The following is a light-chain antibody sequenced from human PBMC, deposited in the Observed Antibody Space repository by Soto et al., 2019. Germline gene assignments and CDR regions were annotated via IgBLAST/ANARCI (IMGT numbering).Light chain of an antibody. J-gene: IGKJ1*01. CDR1: QSISSW. CDR2: DAS. Sequence: PSTLSASVGDRVTITCRASQSISSWLAWYQQKPGKAPKVLIYDASNLESGVPSRFSGSGSGTEFTLTISSLQPDDFASYYCQQYHSYSGTFGQGTKVDIK. V-gene: IGKV1-5*01. CDR3: QQYHSYSGT.